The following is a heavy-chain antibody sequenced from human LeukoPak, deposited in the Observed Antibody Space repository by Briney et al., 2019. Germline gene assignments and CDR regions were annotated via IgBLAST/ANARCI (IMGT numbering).Heavy chain of an antibody. CDR3: AKATAATTFFDY. D-gene: IGHD6-25*01. CDR1: GFTFSSYA. CDR2: ISPGGGTT. J-gene: IGHJ4*02. Sequence: GRSLRLSCAASGFTFSSYAMSWVRQAPGKGLEWVSAISPGGGTTFYADSVRGRFATSRDNSENTLYLQINGLRAEDTAVYYCAKATAATTFFDYWGQGTLVTVSS. V-gene: IGHV3-23*01.